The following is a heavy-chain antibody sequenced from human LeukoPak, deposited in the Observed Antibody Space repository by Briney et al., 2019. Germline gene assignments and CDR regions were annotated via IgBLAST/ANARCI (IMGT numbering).Heavy chain of an antibody. CDR1: GGSISSGGYY. CDR3: ARDRDNGYSYGRYFDL. V-gene: IGHV4-31*03. Sequence: PSETLSLTCTVSGGSISSGGYYWSWIRQHPGKGLEWIGYIYYSGSTYYNPSLKSRVTISVDTSKNQFSLKLSSVTAADTAVYYCARDRDNGYSYGRYFDLWGRGTLVTVSS. D-gene: IGHD5-18*01. J-gene: IGHJ2*01. CDR2: IYYSGST.